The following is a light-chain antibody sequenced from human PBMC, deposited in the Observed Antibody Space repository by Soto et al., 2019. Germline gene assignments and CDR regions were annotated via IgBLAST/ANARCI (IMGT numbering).Light chain of an antibody. V-gene: IGLV1-40*01. CDR3: QSYDSSPSGYV. CDR2: ANI. J-gene: IGLJ1*01. CDR1: GSNIGAGYD. Sequence: QSALTQPPSVSGAPGQRVTISCTGSGSNIGAGYDVHWYQQLPGTAPKLLIFANINRPSGVPDRFSDSKSGTSASLAITGLRAEDEADYYCQSYDSSPSGYVFGTGTKVTV.